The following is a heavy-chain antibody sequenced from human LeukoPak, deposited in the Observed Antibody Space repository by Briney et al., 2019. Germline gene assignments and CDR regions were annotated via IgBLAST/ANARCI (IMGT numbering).Heavy chain of an antibody. D-gene: IGHD6-13*01. J-gene: IGHJ6*03. CDR3: ARDLGDSSSWYTYYYYMDV. CDR1: GGTFSSYA. V-gene: IGHV1-69*06. CDR2: IIPIFGTA. Sequence: GASVKVSCKASGGTFSSYAISWVRQAPGQGLEWMGGIIPIFGTANYAQKFQGRVTITADKSTSTAYMELSSLRSEDTAVYYCARDLGDSSSWYTYYYYMDVWGKGTTVTVSS.